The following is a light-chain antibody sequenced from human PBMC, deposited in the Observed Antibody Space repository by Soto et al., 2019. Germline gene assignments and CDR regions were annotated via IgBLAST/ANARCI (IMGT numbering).Light chain of an antibody. CDR3: CSYAGSYTVV. CDR1: SSDVGGYNY. V-gene: IGLV2-11*01. CDR2: DVN. J-gene: IGLJ2*01. Sequence: QAALTQPRSVSGSPGQSVTISCTGTSSDVGGYNYVSWYQQYPGKAPKLMIHDVNKRPSGVPDRFSGSKSGNTASLTISGLQAEDEADYYCCSYAGSYTVVFGGGTKVTVL.